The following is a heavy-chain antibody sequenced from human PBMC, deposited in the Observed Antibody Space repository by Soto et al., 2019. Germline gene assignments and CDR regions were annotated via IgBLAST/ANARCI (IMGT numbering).Heavy chain of an antibody. D-gene: IGHD1-26*01. CDR2: VSHSGST. J-gene: IGHJ4*02. CDR3: ARQSGSYYAH. V-gene: IGHV4-4*02. Sequence: QVQLQESGPGLVKPSETLSLTCAVSGGSISSNNWWSWFRQPPGKGLEWIGEVSHSGSTNYNPSLSSRVNMSLDKSENQCSLKLISVTAADTAVYYCARQSGSYYAHWGQGTLVTVSS. CDR1: GGSISSNNW.